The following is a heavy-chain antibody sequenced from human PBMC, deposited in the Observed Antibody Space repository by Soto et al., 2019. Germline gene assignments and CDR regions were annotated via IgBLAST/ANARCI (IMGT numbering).Heavy chain of an antibody. CDR3: AAGGYSYGYGPDY. D-gene: IGHD5-18*01. J-gene: IGHJ4*02. CDR2: IVVGSGNT. Sequence: SVKVSCKASGFTFTSSAVQWVRQARGQRLEWIGWIVVGSGNTNYAQKFQERVTITRDMSTSTAYMELSSLRSEDTAVYYCAAGGYSYGYGPDYWGQGTLVTVSS. V-gene: IGHV1-58*01. CDR1: GFTFTSSA.